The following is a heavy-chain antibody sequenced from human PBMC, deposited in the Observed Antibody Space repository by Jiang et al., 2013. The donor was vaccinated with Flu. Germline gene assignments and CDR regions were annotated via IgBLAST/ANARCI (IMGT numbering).Heavy chain of an antibody. J-gene: IGHJ6*04. CDR2: TYYRSKWYT. Sequence: SGSGLVKPSQTLSLTCGISGDSVSTNTAIWNWIRQSPSRGLEWLGRTYYRSKWYTDYADSVKSRITIDPDTSKNQFSLQLKSVTPEDTAVYYCARAVLRGGXYYYYGMDVWGRGTTVIVSS. CDR3: ARAVLRGGXYYYYGMDV. D-gene: IGHD3-16*01. CDR1: GDSVSTNTAI. V-gene: IGHV6-1*01.